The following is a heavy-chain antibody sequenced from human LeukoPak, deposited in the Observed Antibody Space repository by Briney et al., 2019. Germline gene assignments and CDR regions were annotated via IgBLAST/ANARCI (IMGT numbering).Heavy chain of an antibody. CDR3: ARGHYGLDV. CDR1: GFTFSSYA. CDR2: IDLSSSTL. J-gene: IGHJ6*02. V-gene: IGHV3-48*04. Sequence: GGSLRLSCAASGFTFSSYAMSWVRQAPGKGLEWISYIDLSSSTLYYGDSVKGRFTISRDNAKNSVYLQMNSLRAEDTAVYYCARGHYGLDVWGQGTTVTVSS.